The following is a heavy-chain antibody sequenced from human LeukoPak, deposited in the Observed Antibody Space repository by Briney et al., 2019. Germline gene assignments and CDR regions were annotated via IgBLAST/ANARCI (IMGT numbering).Heavy chain of an antibody. V-gene: IGHV1-18*01. Sequence: GSVKVSCKASGYTFTSYGISWVRQAPGQGLEWMGWISAYNGNTNYAQKLQGRVTMTTDTSTSTAYMELRSLRSDDTAVYYCAGVGSYGDYVGYWGQGTLVTVSS. CDR3: AGVGSYGDYVGY. CDR1: GYTFTSYG. J-gene: IGHJ4*02. D-gene: IGHD4-17*01. CDR2: ISAYNGNT.